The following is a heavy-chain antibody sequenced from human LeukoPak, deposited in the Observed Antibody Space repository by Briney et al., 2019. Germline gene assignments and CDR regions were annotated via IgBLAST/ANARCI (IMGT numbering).Heavy chain of an antibody. CDR2: IDRRGSTI. J-gene: IGHJ4*02. D-gene: IGHD1-1*01. CDR3: VREETRTGYYFDY. Sequence: PGGSLRLSCAASGFPFSSYEMHWVRQVPGKGLEWVSYIDRRGSTIYYADSAKGRFTISRDNAKNSLFLQMNSLRAEDTAVYYCVREETRTGYYFDYWGQGALVTVSS. CDR1: GFPFSSYE. V-gene: IGHV3-48*03.